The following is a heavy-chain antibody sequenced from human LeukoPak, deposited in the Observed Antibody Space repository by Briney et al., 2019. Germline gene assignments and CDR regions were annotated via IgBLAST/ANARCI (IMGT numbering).Heavy chain of an antibody. V-gene: IGHV3-30*18. J-gene: IGHJ4*02. CDR3: AKDPSAPYFDY. Sequence: GGSLRLSCAASGFTFGSYGMHWVRQAPGKGLEWVAVISYDGSNKCYADSVKGRFTISRDNSKNTLYLQMNSLRAEDTAVYYCAKDPSAPYFDYWGQGTLVTVSS. CDR1: GFTFGSYG. CDR2: ISYDGSNK.